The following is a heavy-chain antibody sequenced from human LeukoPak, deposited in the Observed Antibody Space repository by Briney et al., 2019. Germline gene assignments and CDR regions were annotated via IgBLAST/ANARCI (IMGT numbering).Heavy chain of an antibody. CDR3: AKGRGYSYASPFDY. CDR2: INWNGGST. Sequence: GGSLRLSCAASGFTFDDHGMSWVRQAPGKGLEWVSGINWNGGSTGYADSVKGRFTISRDNSKNTLYLQMNSLRAEDTAVYYCAKGRGYSYASPFDYWGQGTLVTVSS. D-gene: IGHD5-12*01. J-gene: IGHJ4*02. CDR1: GFTFDDHG. V-gene: IGHV3-20*04.